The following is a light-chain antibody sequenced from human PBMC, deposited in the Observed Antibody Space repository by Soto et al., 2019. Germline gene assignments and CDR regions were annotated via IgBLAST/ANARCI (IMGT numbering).Light chain of an antibody. CDR3: QYRST. CDR2: KAS. J-gene: IGKJ3*01. Sequence: DIQMTQSPSTLSASVGDRVTITCRASQSIINWLAWYQQKPGKAPKLLVYKASSLESGVPSRFSGSGSGTEFTLPISSLQPDDFATYYCQYRSTFGHGTKVDIK. CDR1: QSIINW. V-gene: IGKV1-5*03.